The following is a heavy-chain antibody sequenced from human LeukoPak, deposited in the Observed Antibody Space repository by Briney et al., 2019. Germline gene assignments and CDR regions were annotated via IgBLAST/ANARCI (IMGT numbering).Heavy chain of an antibody. CDR2: FDPEDGET. J-gene: IGHJ6*02. CDR3: ARGSLIRGSSGYYYVDYYYGMDV. V-gene: IGHV1-24*01. Sequence: ASVKVSCKVSGYTLTELSMHWVRQAPGKGLEWMGGFDPEDGETIYAQKFQGRVTITRDTSASTAYMELSSLRSEDTAVYYCARGSLIRGSSGYYYVDYYYGMDVWGQGTTVTVSS. D-gene: IGHD3-22*01. CDR1: GYTLTELS.